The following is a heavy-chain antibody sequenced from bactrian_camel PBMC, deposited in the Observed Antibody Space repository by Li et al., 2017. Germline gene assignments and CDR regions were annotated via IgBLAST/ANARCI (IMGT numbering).Heavy chain of an antibody. Sequence: VQLVESGGGSVQPGGSLGLSCAGSGLTVSTCRMAWFRQTSAKEREVVALIYEGDGSVYYADSAEGRFTISQDRAKSTLYLQMNSLKPEDTAMYYCAAVCSPYCTHSVGTYCYTGGQGTQV. CDR3: AAVCSPYCTHSVGTYCYT. J-gene: IGHJ4*01. CDR2: IYEGDGSV. D-gene: IGHD3*01. CDR1: GLTVSTCR. V-gene: IGHV3S1*01.